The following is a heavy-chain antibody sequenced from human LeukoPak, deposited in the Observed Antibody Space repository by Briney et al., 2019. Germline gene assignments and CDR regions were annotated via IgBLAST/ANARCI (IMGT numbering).Heavy chain of an antibody. CDR2: IKQDGSEE. V-gene: IGHV3-7*01. Sequence: GGYLRLSCAASGFTFSSYWMSRVRQAPGKGLEWVANIKQDGSEEYYVDSVKGRFTISRDNAKNSLYLQMNSLTAEDTAVYYCARLLSNYYYYYMDVWGKGTTVTVCS. CDR1: GFTFSSYW. J-gene: IGHJ6*03. D-gene: IGHD2/OR15-2a*01. CDR3: ARLLSNYYYYYMDV.